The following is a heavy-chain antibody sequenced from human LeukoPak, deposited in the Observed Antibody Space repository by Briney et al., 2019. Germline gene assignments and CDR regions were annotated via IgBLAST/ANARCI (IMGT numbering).Heavy chain of an antibody. CDR1: GGSISSYY. CDR3: ARAQYSSGWVDF. J-gene: IGHJ4*02. V-gene: IGHV4-59*12. CDR2: IYYSGST. D-gene: IGHD6-19*01. Sequence: SETLSLTCTVSGGSISSYYWSWIRQPPGKGLEWIGYIYYSGSTNYNPSLKSRVTISVDTSKNRFSLKLSSVTAADTAVYYCARAQYSSGWVDFWGQGTLVTVSS.